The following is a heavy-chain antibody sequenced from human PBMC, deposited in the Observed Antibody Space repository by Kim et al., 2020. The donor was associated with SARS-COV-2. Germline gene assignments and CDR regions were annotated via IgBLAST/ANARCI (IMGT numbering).Heavy chain of an antibody. CDR1: GGSISGYY. V-gene: IGHV4-4*07. CDR2: IHSTGTA. Sequence: SETLSLTCSVSGGSISGYYWTWIRRAAGKGLEWIGRIHSTGTAIYNPSLNSRVTVSLDTSRRQFSLKLNSVTAADTAIYYCARLGKVAVAGSYYYYGMDVWGQGTTVTVSS. D-gene: IGHD6-19*01. J-gene: IGHJ6*02. CDR3: ARLGKVAVAGSYYYYGMDV.